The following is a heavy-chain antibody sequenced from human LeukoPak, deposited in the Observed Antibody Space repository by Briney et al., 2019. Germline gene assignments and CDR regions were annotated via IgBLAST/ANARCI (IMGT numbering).Heavy chain of an antibody. CDR1: GYSISSGHY. D-gene: IGHD3-10*01. CDR2: IYHSGST. J-gene: IGHJ4*02. CDR3: ARDSRTFSHYYGSGSLYYFDY. V-gene: IGHV4-38-2*02. Sequence: PSETLSLTCTVSGYSISSGHYWGWIRQPPGKGLEWIGSIYHSGSTYYNPSLKSRATISVDTSKNQFSLKLSSVTAADTAVYYCARDSRTFSHYYGSGSLYYFDYWGQGTLVTVSS.